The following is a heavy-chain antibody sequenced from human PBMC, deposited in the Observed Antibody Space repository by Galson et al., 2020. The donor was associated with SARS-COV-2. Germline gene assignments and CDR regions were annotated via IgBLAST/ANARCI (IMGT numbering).Heavy chain of an antibody. CDR2: IYWNDDK. J-gene: IGHJ4*02. D-gene: IGHD3-22*01. Sequence: SGPTLVKPTQTLTLTCTFSGFSLSTSGVGVGWIRQPPGKALEWLALIYWNDDKRYSPSLKSRLTITKDTSKNQVVLTMTNMDPVDTATYYCAHASYYYDSSGYYSDFLEYYFDYWGQGTLGTVSS. V-gene: IGHV2-5*01. CDR3: AHASYYYDSSGYYSDFLEYYFDY. CDR1: GFSLSTSGVG.